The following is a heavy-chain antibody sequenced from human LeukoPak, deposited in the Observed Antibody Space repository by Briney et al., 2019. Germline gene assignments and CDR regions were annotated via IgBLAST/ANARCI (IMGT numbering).Heavy chain of an antibody. D-gene: IGHD3-10*01. CDR1: GGSISSYY. J-gene: IGHJ4*02. V-gene: IGHV4-4*07. CDR3: ARGPTPMVRGVIDY. CDR2: IYTSGST. Sequence: SETLSLTCPVSGGSISSYYWSWIRQPAGKGLEWIGRIYTSGSTNYNPSLKSRVTISVDTSKNQFSLKLSSVTAADTAVYYCARGPTPMVRGVIDYWGQGTLVTVSS.